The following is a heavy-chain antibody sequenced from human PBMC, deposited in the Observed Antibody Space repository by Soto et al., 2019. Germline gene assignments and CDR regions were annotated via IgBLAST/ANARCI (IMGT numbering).Heavy chain of an antibody. CDR2: IYHSGST. CDR3: ARVAAAGTYFDY. J-gene: IGHJ4*02. D-gene: IGHD6-13*01. V-gene: IGHV4-4*02. Sequence: QVQLQESGPGLVKPSGTLSLTCAVSGGSISSNNWWSWVRQPPGKGLGWIGEIYHSGSTNYNPSLKSLVTISVDKSKNQFSLKLSSVTAADTAVYYCARVAAAGTYFDYWGQGTLVTVSS. CDR1: GGSISSNNW.